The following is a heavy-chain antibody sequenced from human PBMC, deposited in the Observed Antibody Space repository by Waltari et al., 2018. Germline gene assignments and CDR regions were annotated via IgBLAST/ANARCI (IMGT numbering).Heavy chain of an antibody. V-gene: IGHV3-49*04. CDR3: TRSTDDFWSGYYTYDAFDI. CDR2: IGSKVDGGTT. J-gene: IGHJ3*02. Sequence: EVQLVESGGGLVQPGRSLRLSCTASGFTFGDYAMSWVRQASWKGLVWVGLIGSKVDGGTTENAASMKGRLTISRDDSKSIAYLQMNSLKTEDTAVYYCTRSTDDFWSGYYTYDAFDIWGQGTMVTVSS. D-gene: IGHD3-3*01. CDR1: GFTFGDYA.